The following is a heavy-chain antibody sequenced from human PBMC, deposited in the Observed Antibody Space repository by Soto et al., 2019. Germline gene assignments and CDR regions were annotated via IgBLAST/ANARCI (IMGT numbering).Heavy chain of an antibody. Sequence: GPCKSSGYTFLSYYMNWVRQAPGQGLEWMGIINPRGGSTSYAQSFQGRVTMTRDTSTSTVYMELRSLRSEDTAVYYCARNSGYGEYQYEFDDWGQRNPVPVVS. V-gene: IGHV1-46*01. CDR1: GYTFLSYY. D-gene: IGHD4-17*01. CDR2: INPRGGST. J-gene: IGHJ4*02. CDR3: ARNSGYGEYQYEFDD.